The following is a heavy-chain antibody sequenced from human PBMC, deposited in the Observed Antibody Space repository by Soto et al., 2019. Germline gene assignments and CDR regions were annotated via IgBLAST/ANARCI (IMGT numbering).Heavy chain of an antibody. CDR2: IYSGGST. D-gene: IGHD6-13*01. J-gene: IGHJ6*02. CDR3: ARDNANADSSSWYRPNYYYGMDV. V-gene: IGHV3-53*01. Sequence: GGSLRLSGAVSGFTVSSNYMSWVRQAPGKGLEWVSVIYSGGSTYYADSVKGRFTISRDNSKNTLYLRMNSLRAEDTAVYYCARDNANADSSSWYRPNYYYGMDVWGQGTTVTVSS. CDR1: GFTVSSNY.